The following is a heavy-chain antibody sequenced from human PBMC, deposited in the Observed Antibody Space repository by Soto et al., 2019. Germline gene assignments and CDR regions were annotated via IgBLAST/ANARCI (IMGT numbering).Heavy chain of an antibody. Sequence: GGSLRLSCAASGFTFSSYAMHWVRQAPGKGLEWVAVISYDGSNKYYADSVKGRFTISRDNSKNTLYLQMNSLRAEDTAVYYCARDLIVVVPAANYYYYGMDVWGQGTTVTV. J-gene: IGHJ6*02. CDR3: ARDLIVVVPAANYYYYGMDV. D-gene: IGHD2-2*01. V-gene: IGHV3-30-3*01. CDR2: ISYDGSNK. CDR1: GFTFSSYA.